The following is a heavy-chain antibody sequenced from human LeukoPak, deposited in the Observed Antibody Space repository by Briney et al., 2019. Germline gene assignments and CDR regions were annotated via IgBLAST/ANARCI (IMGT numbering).Heavy chain of an antibody. Sequence: GESLKISCKGSGYSFTSYWIGWVRQIPGKGLEWMGIIYPGDSDTRYSPSLQGQVHISADQSISTAYLQWSILKASDTAMYYCPRQAATIPGDFDYRGQRTQVTLSS. CDR1: GYSFTSYW. CDR3: PRQAATIPGDFDY. CDR2: IYPGDSDT. V-gene: IGHV5-51*01. J-gene: IGHJ4*02. D-gene: IGHD5-24*01.